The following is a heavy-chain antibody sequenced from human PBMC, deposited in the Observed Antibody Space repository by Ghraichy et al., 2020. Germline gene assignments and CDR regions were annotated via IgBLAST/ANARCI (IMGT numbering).Heavy chain of an antibody. D-gene: IGHD6-19*01. CDR2: IWYDGENK. CDR3: ARVDGQWLDRAPFNYFGVDV. Sequence: GGSLRLSCAASGFTFNEYGMHWVRQAPGKGLEWVEVIWYDGENKNYADSVKGRFTISRDNSKNTVYLQMNSLRAEDTAVYYCARVDGQWLDRAPFNYFGVDVWGLGTTVTVSS. CDR1: GFTFNEYG. V-gene: IGHV3-33*01. J-gene: IGHJ6*02.